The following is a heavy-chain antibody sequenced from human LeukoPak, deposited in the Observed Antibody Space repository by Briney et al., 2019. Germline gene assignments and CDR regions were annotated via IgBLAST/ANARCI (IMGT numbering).Heavy chain of an antibody. D-gene: IGHD1-26*01. J-gene: IGHJ3*02. V-gene: IGHV4-59*01. CDR2: IYNSGSN. Sequence: PSETLSLTCTVSGGSISSYYWSWTRQPPGKGLEWIGYIYNSGSNNYNPSLKSRVTISVDTPKNQYSLRMSSVTAADTAVYYCARDSGGPHSGFEIWGQGTMVTASS. CDR1: GGSISSYY. CDR3: ARDSGGPHSGFEI.